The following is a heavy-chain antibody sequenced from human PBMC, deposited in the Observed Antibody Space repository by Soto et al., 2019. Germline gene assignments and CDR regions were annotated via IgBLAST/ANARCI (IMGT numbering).Heavy chain of an antibody. J-gene: IGHJ4*02. CDR1: GYTFTSYD. CDR2: MNPNSGNT. D-gene: IGHD2-15*01. V-gene: IGHV1-8*01. Sequence: QVQLVQSGAEVKKPGASVKVSCKASGYTFTSYDINWVRQATGQGLEWMGWMNPNSGNTGYAQKFQGRVTMTRIPSISTAYMELSSLRSEDTAVYYCARGPRGDGLSCSGGSCYGSGYWGQGTLVTVSS. CDR3: ARGPRGDGLSCSGGSCYGSGY.